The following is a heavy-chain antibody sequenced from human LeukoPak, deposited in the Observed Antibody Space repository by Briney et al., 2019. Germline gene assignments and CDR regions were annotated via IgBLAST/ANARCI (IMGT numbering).Heavy chain of an antibody. CDR2: ISTGSTTI. D-gene: IGHD1-26*01. CDR1: GFSFSSYS. V-gene: IGHV3-48*01. J-gene: IGHJ5*02. CDR3: ARGGHGAADQ. Sequence: GGSLRLSCAASGFSFSSYSMNWVRQAPGKGLEWVSYISTGSTTIYYADSVKGRFTISRDNAKNSLFLQMNSLRAEDTAVYYCARGGHGAADQWGQGTLVTVSS.